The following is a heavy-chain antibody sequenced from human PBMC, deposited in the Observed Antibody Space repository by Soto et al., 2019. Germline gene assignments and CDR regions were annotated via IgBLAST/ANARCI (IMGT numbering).Heavy chain of an antibody. CDR3: ASGSSSNWPDF. CDR2: INAYSGGT. V-gene: IGHV1-2*02. D-gene: IGHD6-19*01. Sequence: QVRLVQSGAEVKKPGASVKVSCKASGYTFTDYYMHWVRQAPGQGLEWMGWINAYSGGTNYPQKFQGRVTMTRDTSISTVYMELSSLRSDDTAGYYCASGSSSNWPDFWGRGTLVTVSS. CDR1: GYTFTDYY. J-gene: IGHJ4*02.